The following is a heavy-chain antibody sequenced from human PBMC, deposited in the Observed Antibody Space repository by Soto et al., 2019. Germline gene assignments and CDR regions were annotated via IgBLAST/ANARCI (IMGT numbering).Heavy chain of an antibody. V-gene: IGHV3-72*01. D-gene: IGHD6-13*01. Sequence: EVQLVESGGGLVQPGGSLRLSCAASGFTFSDHYMDWVRQAPGKGLEWVGRTRNKANSYTTEYAASVKGRFTISRDDSKNSLYLQMNSLKTEDTAVYYCARVRSSWAHCTDYWGQGTLVTVSS. CDR2: TRNKANSYTT. J-gene: IGHJ4*02. CDR3: ARVRSSWAHCTDY. CDR1: GFTFSDHY.